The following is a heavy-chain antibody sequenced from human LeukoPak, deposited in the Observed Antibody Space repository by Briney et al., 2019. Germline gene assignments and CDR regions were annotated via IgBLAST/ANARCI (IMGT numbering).Heavy chain of an antibody. J-gene: IGHJ4*02. CDR2: IYYSGST. Sequence: SETLSLTCTVSGGSISSYYWSWIRQPPGKGLEWIGYIYYSGSTNYNPSLKSRVTISVDTSKNQFSLKLSSVTAADTAVYYCARGGDYYDSSGYYYVHYWGQGTLVTVSS. V-gene: IGHV4-59*01. CDR1: GGSISSYY. CDR3: ARGGDYYDSSGYYYVHY. D-gene: IGHD3-22*01.